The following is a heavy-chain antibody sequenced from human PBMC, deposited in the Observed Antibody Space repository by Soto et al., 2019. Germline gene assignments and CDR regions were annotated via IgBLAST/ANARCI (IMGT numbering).Heavy chain of an antibody. V-gene: IGHV3-23*01. CDR3: AKVGSSAYSTKKDH. D-gene: IGHD3-22*01. CDR2: ISGSGGST. Sequence: PWGSLRICCASSGFTFSIYAMSWVRQAPGKGLDWVSAISGSGGSTYYADSGKGRFTISRDNSKNTLYLQMNSLRAEDTAVYYRAKVGSSAYSTKKDHWGQGTLVTVSS. CDR1: GFTFSIYA. J-gene: IGHJ4*02.